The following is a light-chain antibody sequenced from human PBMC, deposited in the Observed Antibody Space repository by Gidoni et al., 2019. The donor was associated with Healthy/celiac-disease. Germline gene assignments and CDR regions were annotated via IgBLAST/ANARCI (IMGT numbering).Light chain of an antibody. CDR2: KAS. V-gene: IGKV1-5*03. CDR3: QQYNSYSLT. Sequence: DIQMTQSPSTLSASVGDRVTITCRASQSISSWLAWYQQKPGKAPKLLIYKASSLERGVPSRVKGRGSGKKFNLTISRLEPDDFATYYCQQYNSYSLTFGGGTKVEIK. J-gene: IGKJ4*01. CDR1: QSISSW.